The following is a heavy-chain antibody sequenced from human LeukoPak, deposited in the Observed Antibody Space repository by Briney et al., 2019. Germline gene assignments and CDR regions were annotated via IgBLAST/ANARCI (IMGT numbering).Heavy chain of an antibody. J-gene: IGHJ6*03. Sequence: PSETLSLTCAVYGGSFSGYYGTWIRQPPGKGLEWIGGINQSGSINYNPSLKSRVTISVDTSKNQFSLKLSSVTATDTAVYYCAKAGLYVDTDSMDVWGKGTTVTISS. CDR2: INQSGSI. D-gene: IGHD5-18*01. CDR1: GGSFSGYY. V-gene: IGHV4-34*01. CDR3: AKAGLYVDTDSMDV.